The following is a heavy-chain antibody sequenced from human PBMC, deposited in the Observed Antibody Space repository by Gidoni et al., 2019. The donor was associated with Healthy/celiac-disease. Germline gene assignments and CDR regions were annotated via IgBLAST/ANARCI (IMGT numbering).Heavy chain of an antibody. D-gene: IGHD3-10*01. Sequence: QVQLQQWGAGLLKPSEPLSLTCAVYGGSFSGYYWSWIRQPPGKGMEWIGEINHSGSTNYNPSLKSRVTISVDTSKNQFSLKLSSVTAADTAVYYCARADGSGYSYYYYGMDVWGQGTTVTVSS. J-gene: IGHJ6*02. CDR1: GGSFSGYY. CDR2: INHSGST. CDR3: ARADGSGYSYYYYGMDV. V-gene: IGHV4-34*01.